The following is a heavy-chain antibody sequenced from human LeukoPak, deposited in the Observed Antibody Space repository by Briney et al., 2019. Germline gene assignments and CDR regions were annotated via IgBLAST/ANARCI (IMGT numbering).Heavy chain of an antibody. CDR2: INYSGST. J-gene: IGHJ3*02. CDR1: GGSISSYY. Sequence: SETLSLTCTVSGGSISSYYWSWIRQPPGKGLEWIGYINYSGSTNYNPSLKSRVTISVDTSKKQFSLKLSSVTAADTAVYFCARDPLSTNDFDIWGQGTMVTVSS. D-gene: IGHD1-1*01. V-gene: IGHV4-59*01. CDR3: ARDPLSTNDFDI.